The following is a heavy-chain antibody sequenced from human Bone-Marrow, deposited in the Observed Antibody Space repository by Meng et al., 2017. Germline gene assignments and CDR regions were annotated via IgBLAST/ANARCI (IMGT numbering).Heavy chain of an antibody. CDR2: IKQDGSEK. Sequence: GESLKISCAASGFTFSNYWLSWLRQAPGKGLEWLANIKQDGSEKYYIDSVKGRFTISRDNARNSLYVQMNGLRAEDTAVYYCARTANSGSSYYFDYRGQGTLVTVSS. CDR3: ARTANSGSSYYFDY. CDR1: GFTFSNYW. V-gene: IGHV3-7*01. D-gene: IGHD1-26*01. J-gene: IGHJ4*02.